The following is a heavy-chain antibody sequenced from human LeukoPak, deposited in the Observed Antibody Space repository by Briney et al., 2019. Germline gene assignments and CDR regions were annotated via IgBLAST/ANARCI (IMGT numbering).Heavy chain of an antibody. CDR1: GFTFSSYS. V-gene: IGHV3-21*01. Sequence: GGSLRLSCAASGFTFSSYSMNWVRQAPGKGLEWVSSISSSSSYVYYADSVKGRLTISRDNAKNSLYLQMNSLRAEDTAVYYCAIIPDYYDSSGYFDYWGQGTLVTVSS. J-gene: IGHJ4*02. D-gene: IGHD3-22*01. CDR2: ISSSSSYV. CDR3: AIIPDYYDSSGYFDY.